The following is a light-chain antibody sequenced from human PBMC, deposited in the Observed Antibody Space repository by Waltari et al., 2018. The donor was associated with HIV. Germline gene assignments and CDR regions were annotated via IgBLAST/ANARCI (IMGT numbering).Light chain of an antibody. V-gene: IGLV1-47*01. CDR1: GSNIGTYY. Sequence: QSVVTQPPSASGTPGQRVTISCSGSGSNIGTYYVNWYQHFPGTAPKLLIYMNDQRPSGVPGRFSGSQSGTSASLAISGLQYDDEADYYCAVWDDSLGGAVFGGGTKLTVL. CDR3: AVWDDSLGGAV. CDR2: MND. J-gene: IGLJ2*01.